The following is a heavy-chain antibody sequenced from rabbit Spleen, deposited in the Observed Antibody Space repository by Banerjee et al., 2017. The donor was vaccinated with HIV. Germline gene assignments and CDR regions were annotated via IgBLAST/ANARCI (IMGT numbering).Heavy chain of an antibody. V-gene: IGHV1S45*01. CDR1: GFSFSSSW. J-gene: IGHJ4*01. Sequence: QQQLEESGGDLVKPEGSLTLTCTASGFSFSSSWVCWVRQAPGKGLEWIACIYVVGSHDTDYASWATGRFTISKTSSTTVTLQLTSLTAADTATYFCARDLSGVNNPLDLWGPGTLVTVS. CDR3: ARDLSGVNNPLDL. CDR2: IYVVGSHDT. D-gene: IGHD2-1*01.